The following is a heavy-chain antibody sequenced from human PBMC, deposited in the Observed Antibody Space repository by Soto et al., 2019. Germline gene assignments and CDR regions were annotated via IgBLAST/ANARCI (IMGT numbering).Heavy chain of an antibody. CDR1: MFSLSTSGVG. V-gene: IGHV2-5*01. J-gene: IGHJ5*02. CDR2: IYWNDDK. D-gene: IGHD5-18*01. CDR3: APRPLHTALVSENWFDP. Sequence: SGPTLVNPTQTLTLTCTFSMFSLSTSGVGVGWIRQPPGKALEWLALIYWNDDKRYSSSLKSGLTITKDTSNNQVVLTMTNMDPVDTTTYYSAPRPLHTALVSENWFDPWGQGTLVTVSS.